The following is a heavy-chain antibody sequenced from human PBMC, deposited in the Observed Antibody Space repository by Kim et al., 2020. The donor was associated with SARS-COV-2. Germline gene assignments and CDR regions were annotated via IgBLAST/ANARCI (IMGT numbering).Heavy chain of an antibody. J-gene: IGHJ5*01. CDR3: SRVKGYYDFWVGFNY. Sequence: SETLSLTCAVYGGSFSGYYWSWIRQPPGKGLEWIWEINHSGSTNSNPSLKSRSTISVDTSKNQFSLKLSSVTAADTAVYYCSRVKGYYDFWVGFNYWG. CDR2: INHSGST. CDR1: GGSFSGYY. V-gene: IGHV4-34*01. D-gene: IGHD3-3*01.